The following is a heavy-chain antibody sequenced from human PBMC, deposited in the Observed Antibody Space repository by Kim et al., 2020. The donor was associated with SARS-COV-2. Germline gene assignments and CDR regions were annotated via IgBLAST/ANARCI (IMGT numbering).Heavy chain of an antibody. CDR3: ARDKNNGYDV. D-gene: IGHD2-2*01. V-gene: IGHV1-46*01. Sequence: STSYSQNFQGRVTMTRDTSTSTVYMELSSLRSENTAVYYCARDKNNGYDVWGQGTLVTVSS. J-gene: IGHJ4*02. CDR2: ST.